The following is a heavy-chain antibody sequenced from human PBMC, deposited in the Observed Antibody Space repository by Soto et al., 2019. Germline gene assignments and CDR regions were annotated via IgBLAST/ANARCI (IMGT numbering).Heavy chain of an antibody. CDR2: VYYSGSA. D-gene: IGHD3-10*01. V-gene: IGHV4-59*01. Sequence: SETRSLACSVSGGSMIGYYWPWLRQAPGKGLEWIGFVYYSGSANYNPSLKSRVTISVXXXQXXXXLNLXSVXASXTAVYSCARVYGSPAYYFDYRGRRTLDTVSS. CDR3: ARVYGSPAYYFDY. CDR1: GGSMIGYY. J-gene: IGHJ4*02.